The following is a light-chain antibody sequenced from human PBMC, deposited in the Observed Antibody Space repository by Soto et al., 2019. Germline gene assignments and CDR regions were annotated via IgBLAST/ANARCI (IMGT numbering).Light chain of an antibody. Sequence: QSVLTQPPSASGTPGQRVTISCSGSSSNIGSNTVNWYQQLPGTAPKLLIYSNNQRPSGVPDRFSGSKSGTSASLAISGLQSEDEADYYCAAWXXSLNGPVFGGGTKLTVL. V-gene: IGLV1-44*01. J-gene: IGLJ2*01. CDR3: AAWXXSLNGPV. CDR2: SNN. CDR1: SSNIGSNT.